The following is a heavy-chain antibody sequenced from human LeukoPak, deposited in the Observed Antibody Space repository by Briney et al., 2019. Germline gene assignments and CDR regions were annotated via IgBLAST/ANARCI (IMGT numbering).Heavy chain of an antibody. Sequence: PSETLSLTCTVSGGSISSNSYYWVWLPQPPGKELQWIVSDYYSGSSYYYPSLKRRVTISIDTSKNQFSLKLSYTTAADTAVYYCARCGYYDFWSGYNPATFDYWGQGTLVAVSS. CDR3: ARCGYYDFWSGYNPATFDY. J-gene: IGHJ4*02. CDR2: DYYSGSS. V-gene: IGHV4-39*01. D-gene: IGHD3-3*01. CDR1: GGSISSNSYY.